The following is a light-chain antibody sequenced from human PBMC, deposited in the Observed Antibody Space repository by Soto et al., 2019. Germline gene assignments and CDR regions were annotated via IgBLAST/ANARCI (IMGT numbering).Light chain of an antibody. CDR1: SSNIGAGYD. CDR2: GNS. CDR3: QSYDSSLSGPWV. V-gene: IGLV1-40*01. J-gene: IGLJ3*02. Sequence: VLTQPPSVSGAPGQRVTISCTGSSSNIGAGYDVHWYQQLPGTAPKLLIYGNSNRPSGVPDRFSGSKSGTSASLAITGLQAEDEADYYCQSYDSSLSGPWVFGGGTKLTVL.